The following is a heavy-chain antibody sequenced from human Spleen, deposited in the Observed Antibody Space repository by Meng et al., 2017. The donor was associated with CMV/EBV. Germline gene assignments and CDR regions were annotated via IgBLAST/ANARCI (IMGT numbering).Heavy chain of an antibody. CDR1: GFTFSSYW. D-gene: IGHD6-13*01. CDR2: ISGSGSST. CDR3: AKDGEGGQQLVVYFDY. J-gene: IGHJ4*02. V-gene: IGHV3-23*01. Sequence: GGSLRLSCAASGFTFSSYWMNWVRQAPGKGLEWVSVISGSGSSTYYADSVKGRFTISRDNSKNTLYLQMNSLRAEDTAVYSCAKDGEGGQQLVVYFDYWGQGTLVTVSS.